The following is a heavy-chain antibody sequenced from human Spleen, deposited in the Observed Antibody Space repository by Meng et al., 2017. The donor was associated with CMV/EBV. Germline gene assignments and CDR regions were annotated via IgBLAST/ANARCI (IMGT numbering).Heavy chain of an antibody. CDR2: ISSSGSTI. Sequence: GESLKISCAASGFTFSDYYMSWIRQAPGKGLEWVSYISSSGSTIYYADSVKGRFTISRDNAKNSLYLQMNSLRAEDTAVYYCARWRSGYYGNWFDPWGQGTLVTVSS. CDR3: ARWRSGYYGNWFDP. J-gene: IGHJ5*02. V-gene: IGHV3-11*04. CDR1: GFTFSDYY. D-gene: IGHD3-3*01.